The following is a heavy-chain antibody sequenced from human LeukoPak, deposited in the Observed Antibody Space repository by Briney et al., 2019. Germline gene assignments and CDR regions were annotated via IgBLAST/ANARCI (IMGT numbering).Heavy chain of an antibody. D-gene: IGHD2-2*01. CDR1: GGSFSGYY. V-gene: IGHV4-34*01. CDR3: ARVVVVPAAMWNYYYYYMDV. CDR2: INHSGST. J-gene: IGHJ6*03. Sequence: PSETLSLTCAVYGGSFSGYYWSWIRQPPGKGLEWIGEINHSGSTNYNPSLKSRVTISVDTSKNQFSLKLSSVTAADTAVYYCARVVVVPAAMWNYYYYYMDVWGKGTTVTISS.